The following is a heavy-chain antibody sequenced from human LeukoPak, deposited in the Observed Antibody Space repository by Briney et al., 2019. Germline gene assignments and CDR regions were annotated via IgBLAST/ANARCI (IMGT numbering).Heavy chain of an antibody. J-gene: IGHJ3*02. Sequence: TSVKVSCKASGGTFSSYTISWVRQAPGQGLEWMGRIIPIVGIANYAQKFQGRVTITADKSTSTAYMELSSLRSEDTAVYYCAVLDIVVVPAARDAFDIWGQGTMVTVSS. CDR2: IIPIVGIA. CDR1: GGTFSSYT. CDR3: AVLDIVVVPAARDAFDI. D-gene: IGHD2-2*03. V-gene: IGHV1-69*02.